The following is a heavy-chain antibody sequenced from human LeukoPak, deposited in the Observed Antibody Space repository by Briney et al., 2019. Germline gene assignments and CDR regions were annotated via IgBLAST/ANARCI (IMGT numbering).Heavy chain of an antibody. D-gene: IGHD3-22*01. V-gene: IGHV3-30-3*01. CDR2: ISYDGSNK. J-gene: IGHJ4*02. CDR3: ARAGQWLAARYYFDY. CDR1: GFTFSSYA. Sequence: GRSLRLSCAASGFTFSSYAMHWVRQAPGKGLEWVAVISYDGSNKYYADSVKGRFTISRDNSKNTLYLQMNSLRAEDTAVYYCARAGQWLAARYYFDYWGQGTLVTVSS.